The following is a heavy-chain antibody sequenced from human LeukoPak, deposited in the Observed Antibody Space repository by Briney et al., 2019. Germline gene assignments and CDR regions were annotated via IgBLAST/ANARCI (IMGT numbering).Heavy chain of an antibody. CDR1: GFTVNRHY. Sequence: GGSLRLSCAASGFTVNRHYMSWVRQAPGKGLEWVSVLYSGGNTYCADSAKGRFTISRDTSENTLYLQMNSLRGEDTAVYYCALHDWFDPWGRGTLVTVSS. V-gene: IGHV3-66*01. J-gene: IGHJ5*02. CDR2: LYSGGNT. CDR3: ALHDWFDP.